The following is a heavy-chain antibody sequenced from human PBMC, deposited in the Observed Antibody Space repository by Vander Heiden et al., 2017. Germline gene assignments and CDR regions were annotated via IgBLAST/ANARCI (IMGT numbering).Heavy chain of an antibody. Sequence: QGQLVESGGGVVQPGRSMRLPCAASGFTFSGYGMHWVRQAPGKGLEWVAVISYDGSNKYYADSVKGRFTISRDNSKNTLYLQMNSLRAEDTAVYYCAKDRDGYYYYYGMDVWGQGTTVTVSS. CDR3: AKDRDGYYYYYGMDV. V-gene: IGHV3-30*18. CDR1: GFTFSGYG. CDR2: ISYDGSNK. J-gene: IGHJ6*02. D-gene: IGHD3-10*01.